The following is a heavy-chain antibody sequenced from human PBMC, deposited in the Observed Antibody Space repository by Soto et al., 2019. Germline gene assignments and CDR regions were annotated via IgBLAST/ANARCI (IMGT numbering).Heavy chain of an antibody. D-gene: IGHD7-27*01. J-gene: IGHJ5*01. CDR3: ARVGWGGDS. CDR2: RSYSESP. CDR1: GGSVSSGPYH. V-gene: IGHV4-61*01. Sequence: LCGGSVSSGPYHWSWIRQAPGKGLEWIGFRSYSESPDYNPSFKSRVVISIDRPNNQLSLELKSVTAADTAVYFCARVGWGGDSWGQGTLVIVSA.